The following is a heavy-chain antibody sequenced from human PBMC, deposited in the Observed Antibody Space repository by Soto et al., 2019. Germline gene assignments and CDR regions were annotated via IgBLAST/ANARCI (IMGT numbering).Heavy chain of an antibody. CDR3: ARARPTTVVTPAFDD. CDR1: GGTFSSYA. J-gene: IGHJ4*02. D-gene: IGHD4-17*01. V-gene: IGHV1-69*13. Sequence: SVKVSCKASGGTFSSYAISWLRQAPGQGLEWMGGIIPIFGTANYAQKFQGRVTITADESTSTAYMELSSLRSEDTAVYYCARARPTTVVTPAFDDWGQGTLVTVSS. CDR2: IIPIFGTA.